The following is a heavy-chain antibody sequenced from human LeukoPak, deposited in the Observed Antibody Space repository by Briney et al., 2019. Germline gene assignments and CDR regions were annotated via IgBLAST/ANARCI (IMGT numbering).Heavy chain of an antibody. D-gene: IGHD6-19*01. Sequence: SETLSLTCTVSGGSIHSYWSWIRQPAGKGLEWVGRISGSGTITYNPALQSRLTISIDTSKNQFSLKLMSVTAADTAVYYCARFGLGKHIEVAGIPFDIWGQGTMVTVSS. V-gene: IGHV4-4*07. CDR3: ARFGLGKHIEVAGIPFDI. CDR2: ISGSGTI. J-gene: IGHJ3*02. CDR1: GGSIHSY.